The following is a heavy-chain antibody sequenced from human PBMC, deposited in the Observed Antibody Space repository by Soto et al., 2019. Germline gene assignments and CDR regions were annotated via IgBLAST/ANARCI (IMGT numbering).Heavy chain of an antibody. CDR2: IKQDGSEK. J-gene: IGHJ4*02. V-gene: IGHV3-7*01. D-gene: IGHD6-19*01. Sequence: EVQLVESGGGLVQPGGSLRLSCAASGFTFSNYWMSWVRQAPGKGLEWVANIKQDGSEKYYVDSVKGRFTISRDNAKNSVYLQMNSLRAEDTAVYYCVRAVAGFDYWGQGTLVTVSS. CDR1: GFTFSNYW. CDR3: VRAVAGFDY.